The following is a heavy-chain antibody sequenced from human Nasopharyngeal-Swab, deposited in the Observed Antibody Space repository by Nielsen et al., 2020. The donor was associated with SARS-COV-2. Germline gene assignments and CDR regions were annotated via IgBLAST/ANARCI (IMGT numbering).Heavy chain of an antibody. J-gene: IGHJ6*02. CDR1: GFTFSSYS. D-gene: IGHD4-17*01. Sequence: GESLKISCAASGFTFSSYSMNWVRQAPGKGLEWVSYISSSSSTIYYADSVKGRFTISRDNAKNSLYLQMNSLRDEDTAVYYCARDNLDYGDYNPEDYYYYYGMDVWGQGTTVTVSS. CDR2: ISSSSSTI. CDR3: ARDNLDYGDYNPEDYYYYYGMDV. V-gene: IGHV3-48*02.